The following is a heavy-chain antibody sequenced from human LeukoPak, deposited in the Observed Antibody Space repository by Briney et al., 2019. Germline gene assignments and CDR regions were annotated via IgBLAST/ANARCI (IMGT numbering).Heavy chain of an antibody. CDR3: AKDLGSSGYYGYFQH. D-gene: IGHD3-22*01. V-gene: IGHV3-48*03. CDR1: GFTFSSYE. J-gene: IGHJ1*01. CDR2: ISSSGSTI. Sequence: GGSLRLSCAASGFTFSSYEMNWVRQAPGKGLEWVSYISSSGSTIYYADSVKGRFTISRDNAKNSLYLQMNSLRAEDTAVCYCAKDLGSSGYYGYFQHWGQGTLVTVSS.